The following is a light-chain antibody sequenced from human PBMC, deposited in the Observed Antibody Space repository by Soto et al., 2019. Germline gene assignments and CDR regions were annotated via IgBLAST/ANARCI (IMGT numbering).Light chain of an antibody. V-gene: IGKV3-20*01. CDR1: QSVTSNY. Sequence: EIVLTQSPGTLSLSPGERATLSCRASQSVTSNYLAWYQHKPGQAPRLLIYDASSRATGIPDRFSGSGSATDFTLTISRLEPEDFAVYYCQQYGTSPPLTFGGGTKV. CDR2: DAS. J-gene: IGKJ4*01. CDR3: QQYGTSPPLT.